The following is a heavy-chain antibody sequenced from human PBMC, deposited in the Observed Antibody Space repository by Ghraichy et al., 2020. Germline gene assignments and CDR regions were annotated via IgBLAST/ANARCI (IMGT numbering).Heavy chain of an antibody. Sequence: GGSLRLSCAASGFTFSDYYMSWIRQAPGKGLEWVSYISSSSSYTNYADSVKGRFTISRDNAKNSLYLQMNSLRAEDTAVYYCARDRGNPTLVGYFDYWGQGTLVTVSS. D-gene: IGHD3-10*01. J-gene: IGHJ4*02. CDR2: ISSSSSYT. V-gene: IGHV3-11*06. CDR1: GFTFSDYY. CDR3: ARDRGNPTLVGYFDY.